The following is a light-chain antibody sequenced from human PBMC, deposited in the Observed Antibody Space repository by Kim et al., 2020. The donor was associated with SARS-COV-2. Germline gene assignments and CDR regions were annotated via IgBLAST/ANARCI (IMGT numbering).Light chain of an antibody. CDR1: SSDVGGYND. J-gene: IGLJ2*01. Sequence: SGNIYCTGTSSDVGGYNDMSKYQQHTRKAPKIMIYDVSKRSSVVPDHFSGSKSGKTASLTISGLQAEDEADYYCCSFASSYPVVFGGGTQLTVL. CDR2: DVS. CDR3: CSFASSYPVV. V-gene: IGLV2-11*01.